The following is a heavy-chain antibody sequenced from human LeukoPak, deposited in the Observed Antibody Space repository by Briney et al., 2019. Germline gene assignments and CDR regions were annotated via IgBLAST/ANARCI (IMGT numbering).Heavy chain of an antibody. CDR3: AKVTGIAAAGPFDY. J-gene: IGHJ4*02. CDR1: GFTFSGSA. CDR2: ISWNSGSI. V-gene: IGHV3-9*01. Sequence: PGGSLRLSCAASGFTFSGSAMTWVRQAPGKGLEWVSGISWNSGSIGYADSVKGRFTISRDNAKNSLYLQMNSLRAEDTALYYCAKVTGIAAAGPFDYWGQGTLVTVSS. D-gene: IGHD6-13*01.